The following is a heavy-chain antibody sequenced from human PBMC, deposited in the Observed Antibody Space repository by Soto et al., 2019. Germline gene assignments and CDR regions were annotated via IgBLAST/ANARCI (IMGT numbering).Heavy chain of an antibody. CDR2: ISSSGST. CDR1: GGSITSFF. D-gene: IGHD1-1*01. V-gene: IGHV4-59*01. CDR3: ARLAPRDGDPKTVRAFDI. J-gene: IGHJ3*02. Sequence: SETLSLTCTVSGGSITSFFWSWIRQPPGKGLGWIAYISSSGSTKYNPSLKSRVTISLDTSKNQFSLRSISVTAADTAVYYCARLAPRDGDPKTVRAFDIWGQGTMVTVSS.